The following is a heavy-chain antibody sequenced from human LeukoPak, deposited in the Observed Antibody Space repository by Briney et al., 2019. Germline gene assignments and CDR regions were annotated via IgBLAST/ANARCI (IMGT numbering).Heavy chain of an antibody. CDR1: GFTFSSYS. V-gene: IGHV3-21*01. J-gene: IGHJ4*02. CDR3: ARDPPPPGFGVVIMNHELGVDY. D-gene: IGHD3-3*01. Sequence: GGSLRLTCAVSGFTFSSYSMNWVRQAPGKGLEWVSSISSSGSYIYYADSVKGRFTISRDNAKNSLYLQMNSLRAEDTAVYYCARDPPPPGFGVVIMNHELGVDYWGQGILVTVSS. CDR2: ISSSGSYI.